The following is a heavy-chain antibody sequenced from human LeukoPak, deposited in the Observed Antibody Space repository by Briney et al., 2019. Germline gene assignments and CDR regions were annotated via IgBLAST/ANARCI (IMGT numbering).Heavy chain of an antibody. J-gene: IGHJ4*02. CDR2: IIPIFGTA. CDR1: GGTFSSYA. D-gene: IGHD3-9*01. CDR3: ARGLARAGILTGYYDY. Sequence: SVKVSCKASGGTFSSYAISWVRQAPGQGLEWMGGIIPIFGTANYAQKFQGRVTITADESTSTAYMELSSLRSEDTAVYYCARGLARAGILTGYYDYWGQGTLVTVSS. V-gene: IGHV1-69*13.